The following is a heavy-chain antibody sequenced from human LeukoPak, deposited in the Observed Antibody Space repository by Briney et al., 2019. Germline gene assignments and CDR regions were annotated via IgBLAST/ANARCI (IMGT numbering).Heavy chain of an antibody. D-gene: IGHD4-23*01. CDR1: GGSVSSGSYY. CDR2: IYYSGST. J-gene: IGHJ4*02. Sequence: PSETLSLTCTVSGGSVSSGSYYWSWIRQPPGKGLEWIGYIYYSGSTNYNPSLKSRVTISVDTSKNQFSLKLSSVTAADTAVYYCARLPLGGNRYYFDYWGQGTLVTVSP. V-gene: IGHV4-61*01. CDR3: ARLPLGGNRYYFDY.